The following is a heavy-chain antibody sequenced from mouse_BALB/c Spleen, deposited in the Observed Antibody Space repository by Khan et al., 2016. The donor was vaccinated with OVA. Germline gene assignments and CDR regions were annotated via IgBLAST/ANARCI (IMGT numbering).Heavy chain of an antibody. V-gene: IGHV1-7*01. J-gene: IGHJ2*01. CDR2: INPTSGYT. Sequence: QVQLRQSGAELAKPGASVKMSCKASGYTFTSFWMHWVKQRPGQGLEWIGYINPTSGYTYYNEKFKDRATLSADKSSSTAYLQLSSLTSEDSAVYFCTRDRIDYWGQGTTLTVSS. CDR3: TRDRIDY. CDR1: GYTFTSFW.